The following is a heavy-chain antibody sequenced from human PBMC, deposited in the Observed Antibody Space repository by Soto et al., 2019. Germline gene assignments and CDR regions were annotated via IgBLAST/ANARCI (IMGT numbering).Heavy chain of an antibody. CDR1: GFTFDDYG. D-gene: IGHD1-26*01. CDR2: INWNGGST. Sequence: EVQLVESGGGVVRPGGSLRLSCAASGFTFDDYGMSWVRQAPGKGLEWVSGINWNGGSTGYADSVKGRFTISRDNXKTRLYLQMDGLRGEDTALYYCASGIVGATTYGMDVWGRGTTVSVSS. V-gene: IGHV3-20*04. CDR3: ASGIVGATTYGMDV. J-gene: IGHJ6*02.